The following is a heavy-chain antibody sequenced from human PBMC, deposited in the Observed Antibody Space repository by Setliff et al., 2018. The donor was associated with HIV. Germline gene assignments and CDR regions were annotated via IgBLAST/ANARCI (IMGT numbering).Heavy chain of an antibody. CDR1: GGSISSRAYY. Sequence: SETLSLTCTVSGGSISSRAYYWGWIRQPPGKGLEWIGSIFYSGSTSYNPALKSRVTMSVDAAKSQFFLKVASVTAADTAMYFCVRLYRGSTTKEKSDSWGQGMLVTVSS. CDR3: VRLYRGSTTKEKSDS. CDR2: IFYSGST. D-gene: IGHD1-26*01. V-gene: IGHV4-39*07. J-gene: IGHJ4*02.